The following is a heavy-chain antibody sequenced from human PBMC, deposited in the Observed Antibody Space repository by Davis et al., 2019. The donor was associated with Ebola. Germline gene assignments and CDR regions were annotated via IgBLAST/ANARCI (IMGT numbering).Heavy chain of an antibody. Sequence: SLKIPCAASGFTFSSYSMNWVRQAPGTVLEWVSSISSRSSYIYYADSVKGRFTISRDNAKNSLYLQMNSLRAEDTAVYYCARGNGSYYYYGMDVWGQGTTVTVSS. CDR3: ARGNGSYYYYGMDV. J-gene: IGHJ6*02. CDR1: GFTFSSYS. D-gene: IGHD1-26*01. CDR2: ISSRSSYI. V-gene: IGHV3-21*01.